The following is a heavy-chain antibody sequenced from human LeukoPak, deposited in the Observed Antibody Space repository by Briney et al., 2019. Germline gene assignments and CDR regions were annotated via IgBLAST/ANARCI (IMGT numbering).Heavy chain of an antibody. CDR3: AADIYGSGSYNY. D-gene: IGHD3-10*01. J-gene: IGHJ4*02. CDR1: GYTYTTYA. Sequence: ASVKVSCKASGYTYTTYAMQWVRQARGQRLEWIGWIVVGSGNTNYAQKFQERVTITRDMSTSTAYMELSSLRSEDTAVYYCAADIYGSGSYNYWGQGTLVTVSS. CDR2: IVVGSGNT. V-gene: IGHV1-58*02.